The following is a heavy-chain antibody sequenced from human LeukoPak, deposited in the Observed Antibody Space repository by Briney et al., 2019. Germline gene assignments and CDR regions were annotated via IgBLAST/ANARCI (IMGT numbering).Heavy chain of an antibody. CDR2: IYYTGNT. D-gene: IGHD1-1*01. CDR1: GGSFSGDF. CDR3: ARDRLQLQS. V-gene: IGHV4-59*01. J-gene: IGHJ5*02. Sequence: SETLSLTCAVYGGSFSGDFWSWIRQPPGKGLEWIGYIYYTGNTNYNPSLKSRVTISVDTSKNQFSLKLSSVTAADTAVYYCARDRLQLQSWGQGTLVTVSS.